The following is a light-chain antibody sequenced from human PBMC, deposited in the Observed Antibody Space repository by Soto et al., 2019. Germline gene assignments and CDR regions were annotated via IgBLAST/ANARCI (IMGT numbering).Light chain of an antibody. Sequence: DIQMTQSPSSLSASVGDRVTITCRASRSIDNYLNWYQQKPGKAPNLLIYAASTLLSGVPSRFSGGGSGTHFTLTIRSLQPEDFATYYCQQSYSSPETFGQGTKVEIK. V-gene: IGKV1-39*01. J-gene: IGKJ1*01. CDR3: QQSYSSPET. CDR1: RSIDNY. CDR2: AAS.